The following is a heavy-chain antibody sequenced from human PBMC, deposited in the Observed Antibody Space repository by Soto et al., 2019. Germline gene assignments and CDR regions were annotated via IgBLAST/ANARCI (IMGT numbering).Heavy chain of an antibody. Sequence: SLRLSCAASGFTFSSYAMHWVRQAPGKGLEWVAVISYDGSNKYYADSVKGRFTISRDNSKNTLYLQMNSLRAEDTAVYYCARDHEILGGRTWFDPWGQGTLVTVSS. D-gene: IGHD3-16*01. J-gene: IGHJ5*02. CDR2: ISYDGSNK. V-gene: IGHV3-30-3*01. CDR1: GFTFSSYA. CDR3: ARDHEILGGRTWFDP.